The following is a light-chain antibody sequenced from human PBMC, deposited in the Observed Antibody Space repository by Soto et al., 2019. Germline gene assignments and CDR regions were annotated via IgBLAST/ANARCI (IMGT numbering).Light chain of an antibody. V-gene: IGKV3-20*01. J-gene: IGKJ1*01. CDR3: QHYGSSLWT. CDR2: GAS. Sequence: EIVLTQSPGTLSLSPGERATLSCRASQSVSSSYLAWYQPKPGQAPRLLIYGASSRATGIPDRFSGGGSGTAFTLTIGRLEPEDFAVYYGQHYGSSLWTFGQGTKVEIK. CDR1: QSVSSSY.